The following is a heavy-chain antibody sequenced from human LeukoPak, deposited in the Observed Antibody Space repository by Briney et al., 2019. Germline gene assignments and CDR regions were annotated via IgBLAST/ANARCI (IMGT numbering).Heavy chain of an antibody. D-gene: IGHD1-26*01. J-gene: IGHJ6*03. Sequence: PGGSLRLSCAASGFTFSSYWMHWVRQAPGKGLVWVSRINSDGSSTSYADFVKGRFTISRDNAKNTLYLQMNSLRAEDTAVYYCARDGGSYPYYYMDVWGKGTTVTVSS. CDR3: ARDGGSYPYYYMDV. CDR2: INSDGSST. V-gene: IGHV3-74*01. CDR1: GFTFSSYW.